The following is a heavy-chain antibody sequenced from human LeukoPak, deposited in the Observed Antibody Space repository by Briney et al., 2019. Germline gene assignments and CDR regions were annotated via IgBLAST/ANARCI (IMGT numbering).Heavy chain of an antibody. CDR2: MNPNSGNT. CDR3: ARRGEITMVRWGYYYMDV. D-gene: IGHD3-10*01. Sequence: ASVKVSCKASGYTFTSYDINWVRQATGQGLEWMGWMNPNSGNTGYAQKFQGRVTMTRNTSISTAYMELSSLRSEDTAVYYSARRGEITMVRWGYYYMDVWGKGTTVTISS. J-gene: IGHJ6*03. V-gene: IGHV1-8*01. CDR1: GYTFTSYD.